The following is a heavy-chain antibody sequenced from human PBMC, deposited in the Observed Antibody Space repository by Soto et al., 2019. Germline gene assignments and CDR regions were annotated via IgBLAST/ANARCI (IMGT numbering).Heavy chain of an antibody. J-gene: IGHJ4*02. V-gene: IGHV3-30*18. CDR3: AKEDCSSRSCNPKYYFDS. CDR1: GLTFSSFG. D-gene: IGHD2-2*01. Sequence: QVQLVESGGGVVQPGRSLRLSCAASGLTFSSFGMHWVRQAPGKGLEWVAVVSDAGTTTYYPDSVKGRFTISRDNWKNTMYLQMDRLRPEDAGVYFCAKEDCSSRSCNPKYYFDSWGLGTLVTVSS. CDR2: VSDAGTTT.